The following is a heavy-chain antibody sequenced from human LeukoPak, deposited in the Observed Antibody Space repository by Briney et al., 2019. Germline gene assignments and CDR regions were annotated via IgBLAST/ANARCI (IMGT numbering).Heavy chain of an antibody. V-gene: IGHV3-21*01. CDR2: ISSRSKNV. CDR1: GFAFSDYT. CDR3: AIMYSSYGGPDYFDL. D-gene: IGHD4-23*01. J-gene: IGHJ4*02. Sequence: PGGSLRLSCAASGFAFSDYTINWVRQAPGKGLEWISSISSRSKNVYYADSVRGRFTISRDNAKNSLFLQMNGLRAEDTAFYYCAIMYSSYGGPDYFDLWGQGTLVTVSS.